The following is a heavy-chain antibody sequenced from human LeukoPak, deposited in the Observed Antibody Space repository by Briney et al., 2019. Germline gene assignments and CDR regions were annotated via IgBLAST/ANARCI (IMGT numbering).Heavy chain of an antibody. Sequence: GGSLRLSCAASGFTFGSYWMNWVRQAPGKGLEWVASIKLDGSETHYVDPVTGRFTISRDNAKSSLHLQMNSLRAEDTALYYCARDPRNTGSGWYYFDCWGQGTLVTVSS. D-gene: IGHD6-19*01. V-gene: IGHV3-7*01. CDR2: IKLDGSET. CDR1: GFTFGSYW. CDR3: ARDPRNTGSGWYYFDC. J-gene: IGHJ4*02.